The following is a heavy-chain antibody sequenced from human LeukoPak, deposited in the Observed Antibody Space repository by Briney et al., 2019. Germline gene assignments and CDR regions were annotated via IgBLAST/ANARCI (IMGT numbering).Heavy chain of an antibody. V-gene: IGHV3-74*01. CDR2: INGDESST. J-gene: IGHJ4*02. Sequence: GGSLRLSCAASGFTFSSYYMHWVRQVPGKGQVWVSRINGDESSTTYADSVKGRFTISRDNAKNTLYLQMNTLRAEDTAVYYCARVRDCGGGSCFSYLDYWGQGTLVTVSS. CDR3: ARVRDCGGGSCFSYLDY. D-gene: IGHD2-15*01. CDR1: GFTFSSYY.